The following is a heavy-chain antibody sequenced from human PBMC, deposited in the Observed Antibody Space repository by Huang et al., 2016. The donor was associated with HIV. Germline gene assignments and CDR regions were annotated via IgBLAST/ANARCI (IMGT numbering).Heavy chain of an antibody. V-gene: IGHV3-30*02. CDR2: IRYDGSNK. Sequence: QVQLVESGGGVVQPGGSLRLTCVASGFTFTSYGMHWVRQAPGKGLQWVSFIRYDGSNKYFAESVKGRFTISRDNTKNAVYLQMNSLRPEDTALYFCAKKGGDYFDIGTFDHWGQGTLVTVSS. CDR1: GFTFTSYG. CDR3: AKKGGDYFDIGTFDH. D-gene: IGHD3-22*01. J-gene: IGHJ4*02.